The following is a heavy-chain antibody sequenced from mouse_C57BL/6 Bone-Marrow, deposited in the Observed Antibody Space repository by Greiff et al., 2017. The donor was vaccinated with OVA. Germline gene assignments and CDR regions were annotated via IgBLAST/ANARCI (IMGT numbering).Heavy chain of an antibody. D-gene: IGHD1-1*01. CDR3: ALKACYGSSPPDV. Sequence: QVTLKVSGPGILQPSQSLSLTCSFSGFSLSTFGMGVGWLRQPSGKGLEWLAHIWWDDDKYYNPALKSPLTNAKDTSKNQVFLKIANVDTADTATYDCALKACYGSSPPDVWGTGTTVTVSS. J-gene: IGHJ1*03. CDR2: IWWDDDK. V-gene: IGHV8-8*01. CDR1: GFSLSTFGMG.